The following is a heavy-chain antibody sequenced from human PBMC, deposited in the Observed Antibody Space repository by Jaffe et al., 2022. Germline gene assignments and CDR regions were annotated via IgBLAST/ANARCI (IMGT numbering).Heavy chain of an antibody. V-gene: IGHV3-49*04. J-gene: IGHJ4*02. CDR2: IRTKGSSP. D-gene: IGHD2-15*01. Sequence: EVQLVESGGGLVQPGRSLRLSCTTSGFNFADYGMTWVRQAPGKGLEYVGFIRTKGSSPQYATSVQGRFVISRDDSKNIAYLQMNSLKTEDTALYYCTRSGSYDNFLDYWGQGTLVTVSS. CDR1: GFNFADYG. CDR3: TRSGSYDNFLDY.